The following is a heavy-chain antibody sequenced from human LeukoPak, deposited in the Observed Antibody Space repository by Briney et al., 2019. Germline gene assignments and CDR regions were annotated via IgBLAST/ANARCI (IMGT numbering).Heavy chain of an antibody. CDR1: GGSISSGGYY. V-gene: IGHV4-31*03. CDR3: ASTNVGYGDYVYYFDY. CDR2: IYYSGST. J-gene: IGHJ4*02. Sequence: SETLSLTCTVSGGSISSGGYYWSWLRQHPGKGLEWLGYIYYSGSTYYNPSLKSRVTISVDTSKNQFSLKLSSVTAADTAVYYCASTNVGYGDYVYYFDYWGQGTLVTVSS. D-gene: IGHD4-17*01.